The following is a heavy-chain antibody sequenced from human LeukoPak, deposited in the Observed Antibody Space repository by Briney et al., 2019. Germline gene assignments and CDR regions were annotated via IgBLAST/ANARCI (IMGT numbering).Heavy chain of an antibody. Sequence: NPSETLSLTCSLSGGSISSSSYYWAWIRQPPGKGLEWIGSIYYSGSTYYNPSLKSRVTISVDTSKNQFSLKLSSVTAADTAVYYCARDILSTYYDFWSGYYHNWFDPWGQGTLVTVSS. CDR2: IYYSGST. CDR1: GGSISSSSYY. V-gene: IGHV4-39*07. CDR3: ARDILSTYYDFWSGYYHNWFDP. D-gene: IGHD3-3*01. J-gene: IGHJ5*02.